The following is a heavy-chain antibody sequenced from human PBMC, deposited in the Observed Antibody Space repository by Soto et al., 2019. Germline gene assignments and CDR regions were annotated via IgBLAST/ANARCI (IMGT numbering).Heavy chain of an antibody. CDR1: GFTFSSYA. V-gene: IGHV3-30-3*01. D-gene: IGHD1-26*01. Sequence: PLRLSCAASGFTFSSYAMHWVRQAPGKGLEWVAVISYDGSNKYYADSVKGRFTISRDNSKNTLYLQMNSLRAEDTAVYYCARDGAGWWELLRLDYWGQGTLVTVSS. CDR2: ISYDGSNK. CDR3: ARDGAGWWELLRLDY. J-gene: IGHJ4*02.